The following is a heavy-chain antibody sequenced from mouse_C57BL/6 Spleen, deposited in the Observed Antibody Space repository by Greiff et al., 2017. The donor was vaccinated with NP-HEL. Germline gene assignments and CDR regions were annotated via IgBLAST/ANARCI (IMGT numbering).Heavy chain of an antibody. CDR2: IHPNSGST. CDR1: GYTFTSYW. CDR3: AREYGYYGSSYVDY. V-gene: IGHV1-64*01. J-gene: IGHJ2*01. Sequence: QVQLQQSGAELVKPGASVKLSCKASGYTFTSYWMHWVKQRPGQGLEWIGMIHPNSGSTNYNEKFKSKATLTVDKSSSTAYMQLSSLTSEDSAVYYCAREYGYYGSSYVDYWGQGTTLTVSS. D-gene: IGHD1-1*01.